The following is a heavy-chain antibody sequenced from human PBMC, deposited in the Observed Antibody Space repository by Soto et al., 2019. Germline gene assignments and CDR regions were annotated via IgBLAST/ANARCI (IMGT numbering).Heavy chain of an antibody. CDR2: ISWNSGTI. D-gene: IGHD6-13*01. V-gene: IGHV3-9*01. CDR3: AKAAFMSSGWYGPRIDY. J-gene: IGHJ4*02. Sequence: GGSLRLSCAASGFTFDDYAMHWVRQAPGKGLEWVSGISWNSGTIAYADSVKGRFTISRDSAKNSLYLQMNSLRAEDTALYYCAKAAFMSSGWYGPRIDYWGQGTLVTVSS. CDR1: GFTFDDYA.